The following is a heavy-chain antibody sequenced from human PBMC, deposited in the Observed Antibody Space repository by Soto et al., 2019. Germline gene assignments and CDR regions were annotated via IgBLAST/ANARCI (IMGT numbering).Heavy chain of an antibody. CDR3: AHPRGYGVFDAYDI. CDR1: GFTFTTYA. D-gene: IGHD4-17*01. V-gene: IGHV3-23*01. J-gene: IGHJ3*02. CDR2: ISAGGGTT. Sequence: GGSLRLSCAASGFTFTTYAMNWVRQAPGKGLEWVSAISAGGGTTYYADSVKGRFTISRDNSMNALYLQIHSLRVEDAAVYYCAHPRGYGVFDAYDIWGQGTMVTVSS.